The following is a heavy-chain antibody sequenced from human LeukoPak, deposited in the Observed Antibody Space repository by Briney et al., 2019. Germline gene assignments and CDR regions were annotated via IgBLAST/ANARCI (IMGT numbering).Heavy chain of an antibody. J-gene: IGHJ6*02. CDR1: GYTFNTYG. CDR3: ARELSEYSSGWTIYAMDV. D-gene: IGHD6-19*01. CDR2: ISDYNSNT. Sequence: ASVKVSCKASGYTFNTYGMSWVRQAPGQGLEWMGWISDYNSNTIYAQKLQGRVTMTTDTSTSTAYMELRSLRSDDTAVYFCARELSEYSSGWTIYAMDVWAKGPRSSSP. V-gene: IGHV1-18*01.